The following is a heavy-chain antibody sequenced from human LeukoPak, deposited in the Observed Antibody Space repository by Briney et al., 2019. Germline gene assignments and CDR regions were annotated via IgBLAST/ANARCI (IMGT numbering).Heavy chain of an antibody. CDR2: IYSGGST. D-gene: IGHD3-22*01. J-gene: IGHJ5*02. CDR1: GFTVSSNY. V-gene: IGHV3-66*02. CDR3: ASPASHLISSGYYYVS. Sequence: GGSLRLSCAASGFTVSSNYVSWVRQAPGKGLEWVSVIYSGGSTYYADSVKGRFTISGDNSKNTLYPQMNSLRAEDTAVYYCASPASHLISSGYYYVSWGQGTLVTVSS.